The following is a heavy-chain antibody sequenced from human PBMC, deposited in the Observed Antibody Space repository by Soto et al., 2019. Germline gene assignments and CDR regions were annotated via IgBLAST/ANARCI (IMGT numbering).Heavy chain of an antibody. CDR2: MNPNSGNT. D-gene: IGHD6-19*01. CDR3: ARGRQWLIDYYYYYYMDV. CDR1: GYTFTSYD. Sequence: ASVKVSFKASGYTFTSYDINWVRQATGQGLEWMGWMNPNSGNTGYAQKFQGRVTMTRNTSISTAYMELSSLRSEDTAVYYCARGRQWLIDYYYYYYMDVWGKGTTVTVS. V-gene: IGHV1-8*01. J-gene: IGHJ6*03.